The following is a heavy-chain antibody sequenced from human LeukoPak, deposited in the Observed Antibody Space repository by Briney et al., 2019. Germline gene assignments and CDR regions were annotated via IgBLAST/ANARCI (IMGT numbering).Heavy chain of an antibody. CDR3: ALIAAAGLFDY. CDR1: GYTFTSYY. Sequence: ASVKVSCKASGYTFTSYYMHWVRQAPGQGLEWMGIINPSGGSTSYAQKFQGRVTMTRDTSTSTVYMELSSLRSEDTAVYYCALIAAAGLFDYWGQGTLVTVSS. D-gene: IGHD6-13*01. CDR2: INPSGGST. J-gene: IGHJ4*02. V-gene: IGHV1-46*03.